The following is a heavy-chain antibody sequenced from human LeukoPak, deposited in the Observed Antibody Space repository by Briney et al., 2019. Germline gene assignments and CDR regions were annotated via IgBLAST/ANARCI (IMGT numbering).Heavy chain of an antibody. Sequence: PGGSLRLSCAASGFTFSSYGMHWVRQAPGKGLEGVAVILFDGSNKFYADSVKGRFTISRDNFKSTLYLQMNSLRAEDTAVYYCAKDFPGGNSPDAFDIWGQGTMVTVSS. J-gene: IGHJ3*02. D-gene: IGHD4-23*01. CDR1: GFTFSSYG. CDR3: AKDFPGGNSPDAFDI. V-gene: IGHV3-30*18. CDR2: ILFDGSNK.